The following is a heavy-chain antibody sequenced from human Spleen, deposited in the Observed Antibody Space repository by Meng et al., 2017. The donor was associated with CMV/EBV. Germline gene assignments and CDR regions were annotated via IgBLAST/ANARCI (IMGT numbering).Heavy chain of an antibody. CDR2: IRYDGSNK. CDR1: GFTFSSYG. J-gene: IGHJ6*02. Sequence: GESLKISCAASGFTFSSYGMHWVRQAPGKGLEWVAFIRYDGSNKYYADSVKGRFTISRDTSKNTLYLQMNSLRPEDTAVYYCAKGGWGYCSSSSCYPKHYGMDVWGQGTTVTVSS. CDR3: AKGGWGYCSSSSCYPKHYGMDV. V-gene: IGHV3-30*02. D-gene: IGHD2-2*01.